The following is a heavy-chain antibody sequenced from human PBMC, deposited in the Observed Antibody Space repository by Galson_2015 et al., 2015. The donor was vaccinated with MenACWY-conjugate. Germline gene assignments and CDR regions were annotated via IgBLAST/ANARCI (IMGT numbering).Heavy chain of an antibody. CDR2: IRSKAYGGTT. D-gene: IGHD3-3*01. CDR1: GFTFGDYA. Sequence: SLRLSCAASGFTFGDYAMSWFRQAPGKGLEWVGFIRSKAYGGTTEYAASVKGRFTISRDDSKSIAYLQMNSLKTEDTAVYYCTRDRSYDFWRGKLFDYWGQGTLVTVSS. V-gene: IGHV3-49*03. J-gene: IGHJ4*02. CDR3: TRDRSYDFWRGKLFDY.